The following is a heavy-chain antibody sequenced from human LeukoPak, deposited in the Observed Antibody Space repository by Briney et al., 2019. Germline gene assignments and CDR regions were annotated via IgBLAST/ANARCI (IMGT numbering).Heavy chain of an antibody. CDR2: IYYSGST. CDR3: ARTMVRGVGGYYYYYYGMDV. J-gene: IGHJ6*04. D-gene: IGHD3-10*01. Sequence: SETLSLTCTVSGGSISSYYWSWIRQPPGKGLEWIGYIYYSGSTNYNPSLKSRVTISVDTSKNQFSLKLSSVTAADTAVYYCARTMVRGVGGYYYYYYGMDVWGKGTTVTVSS. CDR1: GGSISSYY. V-gene: IGHV4-59*08.